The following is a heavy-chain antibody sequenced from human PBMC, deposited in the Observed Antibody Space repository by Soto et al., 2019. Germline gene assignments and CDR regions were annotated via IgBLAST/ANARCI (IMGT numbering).Heavy chain of an antibody. CDR3: ARVPQWLVRRYDVYYYGMDV. Sequence: SVKVSCKASGGTFSSYAISWVRQAPGQGLEWMGGIIPIFGTANYAQKFQGRVTITADESTSTAYMELSSLRSEDTAVYYCARVPQWLVRRYDVYYYGMDVWGQGTTVTVSS. CDR1: GGTFSSYA. D-gene: IGHD6-19*01. V-gene: IGHV1-69*13. CDR2: IIPIFGTA. J-gene: IGHJ6*02.